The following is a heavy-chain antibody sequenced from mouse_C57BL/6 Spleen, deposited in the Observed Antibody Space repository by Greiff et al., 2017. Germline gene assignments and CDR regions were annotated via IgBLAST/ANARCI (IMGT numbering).Heavy chain of an antibody. V-gene: IGHV1-82*01. CDR3: ARHGSSRYYFDY. D-gene: IGHD1-1*01. CDR2: IYPGDGDT. J-gene: IGHJ2*01. Sequence: QVQLQQSGPELVKPGASVKISCKASGYAFSSSWMNWVKQRPGKGLEWIGRIYPGDGDTNYNGKFKGKATLTADNSSSTAYMQLSSLTSEDSAVYFCARHGSSRYYFDYWGQGTTLTVSS. CDR1: GYAFSSSW.